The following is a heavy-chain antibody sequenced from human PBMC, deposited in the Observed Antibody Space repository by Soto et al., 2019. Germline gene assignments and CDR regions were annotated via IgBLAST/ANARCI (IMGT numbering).Heavy chain of an antibody. J-gene: IGHJ6*02. CDR3: PRESINTYYYSGMDV. CDR2: INPNSGGT. CDR1: GYTFTGHY. Sequence: ASVKVSCKASGYTFTGHYMHWVRQAPGQGLEWMGWINPNSGGTNYAQKFQGWVTMTRDTSISTAYMELSRLRSDDTAVYYCPRESINTYYYSGMDVCGQGTTVTVSS. V-gene: IGHV1-2*04.